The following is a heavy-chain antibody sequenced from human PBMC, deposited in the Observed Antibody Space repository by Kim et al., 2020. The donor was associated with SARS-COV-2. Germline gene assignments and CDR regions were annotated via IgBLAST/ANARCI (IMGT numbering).Heavy chain of an antibody. J-gene: IGHJ4*02. CDR3: AGRELDY. D-gene: IGHD1-26*01. CDR2: SART. Sequence: SARTNYKPYRKSRVTISVDTSKTQLSLKLSSVSAAETAVYYCAGRELDYWGQGTLVTVSS. V-gene: IGHV4-59*01.